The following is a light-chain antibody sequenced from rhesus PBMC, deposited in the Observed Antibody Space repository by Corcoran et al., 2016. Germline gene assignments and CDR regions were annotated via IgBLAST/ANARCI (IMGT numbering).Light chain of an antibody. CDR2: AAS. V-gene: IGKV1-44*02. CDR1: QTISSY. J-gene: IGKJ4*01. CDR3: QQHNSHPLT. Sequence: DIQMTQSPSSLSASVGDRVTITCRASQTISSYLAWYQQKPGKVPKLLIYAASSLESGVPSRFSGSGPGTEFTLTISSLQPEDFATYYCQQHNSHPLTFGGGTKVEIK.